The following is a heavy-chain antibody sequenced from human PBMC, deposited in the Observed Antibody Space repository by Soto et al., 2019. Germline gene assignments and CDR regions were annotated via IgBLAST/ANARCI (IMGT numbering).Heavy chain of an antibody. CDR2: INPNSGGT. J-gene: IGHJ6*02. CDR1: GYTFTGYY. D-gene: IGHD3-3*01. Sequence: AASVKVSCKASGYTFTGYYMHWVRQAPGQGLEWMGWINPNSGGTNYAQKFQGRVTMTRDTSISTAYMELSRLRSDDTAVCYCARDPTYYELETNLPLLSHGMDVWGQGTTVTVYS. CDR3: ARDPTYYELETNLPLLSHGMDV. V-gene: IGHV1-2*02.